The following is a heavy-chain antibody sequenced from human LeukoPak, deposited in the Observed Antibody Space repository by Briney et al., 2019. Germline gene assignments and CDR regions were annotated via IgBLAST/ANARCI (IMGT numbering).Heavy chain of an antibody. CDR1: EFTVSKYY. J-gene: IGHJ4*02. CDR3: ARGRPSYYFDS. CDR2: IYSGGST. Sequence: GGSLRLSCAASEFTVSKYYMSWVRQAPGKGLEWVSCIYSGGSTYYADSVKGRFSISRDNSKNTLSLQMNTLRAEDTAVYYCARGRPSYYFDSWGQGTLVTVSS. V-gene: IGHV3-53*01.